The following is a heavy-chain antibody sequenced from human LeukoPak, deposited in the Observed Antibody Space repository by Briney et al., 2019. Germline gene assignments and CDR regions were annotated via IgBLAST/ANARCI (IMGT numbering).Heavy chain of an antibody. V-gene: IGHV3-66*01. CDR3: ASLYYGGNNFDY. D-gene: IGHD4-23*01. CDR2: IYSGGST. J-gene: IGHJ4*02. CDR1: KFTVSSKY. Sequence: GGSLRLSCAASKFTVSSKYMSWVRQAPGKGLEWVSVIYSGGSTHYADSVKGRFTISRDNSKNTLYLQMNSMRAEDTAVYYCASLYYGGNNFDYWGQGTLVTVSS.